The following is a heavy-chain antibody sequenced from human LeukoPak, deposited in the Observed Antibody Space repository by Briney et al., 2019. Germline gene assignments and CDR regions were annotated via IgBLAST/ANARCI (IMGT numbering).Heavy chain of an antibody. D-gene: IGHD3-10*01. CDR3: ARTSFGESFDY. CDR2: ISGSGGST. V-gene: IGHV3-23*01. J-gene: IGHJ4*02. CDR1: GFTFSSFA. Sequence: PGGSLRLSCAASGFTFSSFAMSWVRQAPGKGLEWVSAISGSGGSTYYTDSVKGRFTISRDNAKNSLYLQMTSLRAEDTAVYYCARTSFGESFDYWGQGTLVTVSS.